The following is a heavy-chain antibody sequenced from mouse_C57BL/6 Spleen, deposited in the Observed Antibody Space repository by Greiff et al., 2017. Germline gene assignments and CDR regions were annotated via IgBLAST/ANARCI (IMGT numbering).Heavy chain of an antibody. CDR2: IRRKSSNYAT. J-gene: IGHJ4*01. D-gene: IGHD1-1*01. Sequence: EVHLVESGGGLVQPKGSLKLSCAASGFTFTTYAMHWVRQAPGKGLEWVARIRRKSSNYATYYADSVKDRFTISRDDSQSMLYLQMNNLKTEDTAMYYCVRVGDYGSSYGDYWGQGTSVTVSS. CDR1: GFTFTTYA. CDR3: VRVGDYGSSYGDY. V-gene: IGHV10-3*01.